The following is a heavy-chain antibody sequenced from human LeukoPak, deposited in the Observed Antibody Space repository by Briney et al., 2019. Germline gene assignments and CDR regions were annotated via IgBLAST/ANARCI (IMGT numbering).Heavy chain of an antibody. CDR1: GYTFTNYA. J-gene: IGHJ5*02. Sequence: ASVKVSCKASGYTFTNYAINWVRQAAGQGLEWMAWMNPNTGKSGYAQRFQGRVTMTRDTSIDTAYMELSSLGSEDTAVYYCARNSCSSTSCLHPWGQGTLVTVSS. CDR3: ARNSCSSTSCLHP. V-gene: IGHV1-8*01. CDR2: MNPNTGKS. D-gene: IGHD2-2*01.